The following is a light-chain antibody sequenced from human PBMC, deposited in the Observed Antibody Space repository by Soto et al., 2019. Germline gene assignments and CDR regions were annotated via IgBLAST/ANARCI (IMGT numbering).Light chain of an antibody. CDR2: GNS. Sequence: QAVVTQPPSVSGAPGQRVTISCTGRRSNIGAGYDVHWYQQLPGTAPKLLIYGNSNRPSGVPDRFSGSKSGTSASLAITGLQAEDEADYYCQSYDSSLSGWVFGGGTKLTVL. CDR3: QSYDSSLSGWV. V-gene: IGLV1-40*01. J-gene: IGLJ2*01. CDR1: RSNIGAGYD.